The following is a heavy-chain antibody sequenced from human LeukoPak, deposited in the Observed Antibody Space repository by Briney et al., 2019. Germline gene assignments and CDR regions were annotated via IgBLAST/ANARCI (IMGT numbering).Heavy chain of an antibody. Sequence: GGSLRLSCAASGVTVSSYYMSWVRQAPGKGLEWVSVIYSGGSTYYADSVKGRFTISRDNSKNTPYLQMNSLRAEGTAVYYCASNYCGSGSFDYWGQGTLVTVSS. CDR3: ASNYCGSGSFDY. CDR1: GVTVSSYY. D-gene: IGHD3-10*01. V-gene: IGHV3-53*01. J-gene: IGHJ4*02. CDR2: IYSGGST.